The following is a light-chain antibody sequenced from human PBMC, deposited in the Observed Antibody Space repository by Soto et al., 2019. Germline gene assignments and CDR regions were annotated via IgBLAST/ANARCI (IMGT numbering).Light chain of an antibody. J-gene: IGLJ1*01. CDR2: DVS. CDR1: SSDVGGYNY. V-gene: IGLV2-14*01. CDR3: SSYTSIFYV. Sequence: QSALTQPASVSGSPGQSITISCTGTSSDVGGYNYVSWYQQHPGKAPKLMIYDVSNRPSGVSNRFSGSKSGNTASLTISGLQAEDEADYYCSSYTSIFYVFGTETKVTVL.